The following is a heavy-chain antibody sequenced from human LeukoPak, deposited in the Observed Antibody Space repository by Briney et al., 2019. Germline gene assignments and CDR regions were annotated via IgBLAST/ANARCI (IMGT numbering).Heavy chain of an antibody. D-gene: IGHD3-3*01. V-gene: IGHV1-69*13. J-gene: IGHJ4*02. CDR2: IIPIFGTA. CDR3: ARHYDFWSGYYVSDY. CDR1: GGTFSSYA. Sequence: SVKVSCKASGGTFSSYAISWVRQAPGQGLEWMGGIIPIFGTANYAQKFQGRVTITADESTSTAYMELSSLRSEDTAVYYCARHYDFWSGYYVSDYWGQGTLVTVSS.